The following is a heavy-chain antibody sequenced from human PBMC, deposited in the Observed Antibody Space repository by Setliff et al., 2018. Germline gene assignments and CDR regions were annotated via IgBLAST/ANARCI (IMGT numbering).Heavy chain of an antibody. J-gene: IGHJ4*02. CDR1: GGTLRTYA. V-gene: IGHV1-69*13. Sequence: ASVKVSCKASGGTLRTYAFNWVRQAPGQGLEWVGGILPLFGSATYARKFQGRVTITADESTSTTYMELNSLTSDDTAVYYCARAGLAAAGRKGVFDHWGQGTLVTVSS. CDR2: ILPLFGSA. D-gene: IGHD6-25*01. CDR3: ARAGLAAAGRKGVFDH.